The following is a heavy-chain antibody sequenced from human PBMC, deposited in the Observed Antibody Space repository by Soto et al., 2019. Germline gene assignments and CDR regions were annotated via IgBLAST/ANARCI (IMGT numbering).Heavy chain of an antibody. V-gene: IGHV4-4*02. J-gene: IGHJ4*02. CDR1: GVSISSNNW. D-gene: IGHD3-22*01. CDR2: MYHSGST. Sequence: QVQLQESGPGLVKPSGTLSLTCAVSGVSISSNNWWSWVRQPPGKGLEGIGEMYHSGSTNYNPSLKSRVTISVDKSKTQFSLKLNSVTAADTAVYYCARSSRYYYDSSEGTFDYWGQGTLVTVSS. CDR3: ARSSRYYYDSSEGTFDY.